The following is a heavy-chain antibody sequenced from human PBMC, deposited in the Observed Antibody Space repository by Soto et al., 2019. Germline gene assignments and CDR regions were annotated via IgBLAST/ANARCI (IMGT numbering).Heavy chain of an antibody. CDR3: ARSRGTMIVVVPDAFDI. J-gene: IGHJ3*02. Sequence: GGSLRLSCAASGFTFSSYSMNWVRQAPGKGLEWVSYISSSSSTIYYADSVKGRFTISRDNAKNSLYLQMNSLRDEDTAVYYCARSRGTMIVVVPDAFDIWGQRTMVTVSS. CDR1: GFTFSSYS. V-gene: IGHV3-48*02. CDR2: ISSSSSTI. D-gene: IGHD3-22*01.